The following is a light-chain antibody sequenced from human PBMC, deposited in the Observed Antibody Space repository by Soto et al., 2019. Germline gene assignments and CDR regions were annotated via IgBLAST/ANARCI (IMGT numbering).Light chain of an antibody. J-gene: IGKJ1*01. CDR1: QSVSYK. Sequence: EIVMTQSPATLSVSPGERATLSCRASQSVSYKLAWYQQKPGQAPRLLIYGASTRATGIPARFSGSGSGTEFTLTISSLQSEDFAVYYCQQYNNWPPVWTVGQGTKVDSK. V-gene: IGKV3-15*01. CDR2: GAS. CDR3: QQYNNWPPVWT.